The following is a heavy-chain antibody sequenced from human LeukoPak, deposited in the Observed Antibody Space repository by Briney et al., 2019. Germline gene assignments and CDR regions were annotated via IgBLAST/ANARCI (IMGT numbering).Heavy chain of an antibody. CDR1: GFTFSSYA. CDR2: ISGSGGST. V-gene: IGHV3-23*01. D-gene: IGHD6-19*01. Sequence: GGSLRLSCAASGFTFSSYAMSWVRQAPGKGLEWVSAISGSGGSTHYADSVKGRFTISRDNSKNTLYLQMNSLRAEDTAVYYCAKDRSGAVAGTYYGMDVWGQGTTVTVSS. J-gene: IGHJ6*02. CDR3: AKDRSGAVAGTYYGMDV.